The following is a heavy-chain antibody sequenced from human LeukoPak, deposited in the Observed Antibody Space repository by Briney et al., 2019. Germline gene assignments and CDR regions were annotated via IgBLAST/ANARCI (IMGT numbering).Heavy chain of an antibody. J-gene: IGHJ6*02. CDR3: ARAGLDYYYGMDV. Sequence: SETLSLTCTVSGGSISSYYWNWIRQPPGKGLEWIGYIYYSGSTNYNPSLKSRVTISVDTSKNQFSLKLSSVTAADTAVYYCARAGLDYYYGMDVWGQGTTVTVSS. CDR2: IYYSGST. V-gene: IGHV4-59*01. CDR1: GGSISSYY.